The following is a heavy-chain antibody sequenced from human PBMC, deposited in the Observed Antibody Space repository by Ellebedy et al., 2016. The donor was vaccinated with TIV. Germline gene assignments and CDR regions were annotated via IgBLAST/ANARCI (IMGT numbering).Heavy chain of an antibody. J-gene: IGHJ2*01. CDR3: ARGAYYYDSSGYFKGYFDL. D-gene: IGHD3-22*01. CDR2: IYPGDSDT. CDR1: GYSFTSYW. Sequence: GESLKISCKGSGYSFTSYWIGWVRQMPGKGLEWMGIIYPGDSDTRYSPSFQGQATISADKSISTAYLQWSSLKASDTAMYYCARGAYYYDSSGYFKGYFDLWGRGTLVTVSS. V-gene: IGHV5-51*01.